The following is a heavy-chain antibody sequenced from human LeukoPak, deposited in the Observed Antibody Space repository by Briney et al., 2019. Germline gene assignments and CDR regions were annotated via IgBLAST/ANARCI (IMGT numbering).Heavy chain of an antibody. J-gene: IGHJ4*02. D-gene: IGHD4-17*01. CDR1: GYSISSGYY. CDR3: ARFHDYGDYGFRSGMVY. CDR2: IYHSGST. Sequence: SETLSLTCTVSGYSISSGYYWGWIRQPPGKGLEWIGSIYHSGSTYYNPSLKSRVTISVDTSKNQFSLKLNSVTAADTAVYYCARFHDYGDYGFRSGMVYWGQGTLVTVSS. V-gene: IGHV4-38-2*02.